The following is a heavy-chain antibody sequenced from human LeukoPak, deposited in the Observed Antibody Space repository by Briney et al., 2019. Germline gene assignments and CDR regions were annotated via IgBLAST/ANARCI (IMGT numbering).Heavy chain of an antibody. CDR1: GFTFSSYE. CDR2: ISSSGSTI. J-gene: IGHJ4*02. V-gene: IGHV3-48*03. Sequence: GGSLRLSCAASGFTFSSYEMNWVRQAPGKGLEWVSYISSSGSTIYYADSVKGRFTISRDNAKNSLYLQMNSLRAEDTAVYYCARAIEYSSGWYYSDYWGQGTLVTVSS. CDR3: ARAIEYSSGWYYSDY. D-gene: IGHD6-19*01.